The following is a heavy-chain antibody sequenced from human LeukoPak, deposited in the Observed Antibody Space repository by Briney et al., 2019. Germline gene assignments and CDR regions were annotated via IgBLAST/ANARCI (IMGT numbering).Heavy chain of an antibody. J-gene: IGHJ5*02. CDR1: GYTFTGYY. V-gene: IGHV1-2*03. Sequence: LGASVKVSCKASGYTFTGYYMHWVRQAPGQGLEWMGWINPNSGGTNYAQKFQGRVTMTRDTSISTAYMELSRLRSDDTAVYYCARGYRYCSSTSCPQYYWFDPWGQGTLVTVSS. CDR3: ARGYRYCSSTSCPQYYWFDP. D-gene: IGHD2-2*01. CDR2: INPNSGGT.